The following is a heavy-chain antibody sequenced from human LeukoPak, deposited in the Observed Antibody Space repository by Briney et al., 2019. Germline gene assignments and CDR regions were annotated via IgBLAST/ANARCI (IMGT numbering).Heavy chain of an antibody. J-gene: IGHJ3*02. Sequence: SETLSLTCTVSGGSISSYYWSWVRQPPGKGLEWIGYIYYSGSTDYNPSLKSRVTISVDTSKNQFSLKLSSVTAADTAVYYCERHDDYGRAFDIWGQGTMVTVSS. CDR2: IYYSGST. CDR1: GGSISSYY. D-gene: IGHD4-17*01. CDR3: ERHDDYGRAFDI. V-gene: IGHV4-59*08.